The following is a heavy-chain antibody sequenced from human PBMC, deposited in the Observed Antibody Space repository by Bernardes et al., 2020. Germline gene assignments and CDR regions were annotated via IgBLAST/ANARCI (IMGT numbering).Heavy chain of an antibody. D-gene: IGHD6-6*01. V-gene: IGHV4-59*12. CDR2: IYHNGGT. CDR1: GGSISSYH. CDR3: ASDEYSSSSFGL. Sequence: SETLSLTCTVSGGSISSYHWPWIRQPPGKGLEWIGYIYHNGGTNYNPSLKSRVTISVDRSKNQFSLNLMSVTAADTAVYYCASDEYSSSSFGLWGRGTLVTVSS. J-gene: IGHJ2*01.